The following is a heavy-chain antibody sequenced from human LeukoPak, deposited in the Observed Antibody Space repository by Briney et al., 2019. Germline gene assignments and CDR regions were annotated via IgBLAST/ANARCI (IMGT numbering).Heavy chain of an antibody. V-gene: IGHV1-24*01. J-gene: IGHJ4*02. D-gene: IGHD6-13*01. Sequence: ASVKVSCKVSGYTLTELSMHWVRQAPGKGLEWVGGFDPEDGETIYAQKFQGRVTMTEDTSTDTAYMELSSLRSEDTAVYYCALGIAAAGRDFDYWGQGTLVTVSS. CDR1: GYTLTELS. CDR3: ALGIAAAGRDFDY. CDR2: FDPEDGET.